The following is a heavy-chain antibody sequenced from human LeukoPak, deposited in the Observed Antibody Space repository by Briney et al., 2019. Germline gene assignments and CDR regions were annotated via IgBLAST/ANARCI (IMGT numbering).Heavy chain of an antibody. CDR1: GFTFNNFG. Sequence: GGSLRLSCAASGFTFNNFGFHWVRQAPGKGLEWVALISYDGSRKYYADSVKGRFTISRDKSKNTVYLQMNTLRAEDTAVYYCAKDVFGDYGGLDYWGQGTLVTVSS. D-gene: IGHD4-23*01. V-gene: IGHV3-30*04. CDR2: ISYDGSRK. CDR3: AKDVFGDYGGLDY. J-gene: IGHJ4*02.